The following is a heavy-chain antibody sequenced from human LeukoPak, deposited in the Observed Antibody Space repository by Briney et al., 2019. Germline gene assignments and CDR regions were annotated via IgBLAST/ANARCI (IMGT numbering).Heavy chain of an antibody. CDR3: ARTWYYYDSSGQIPYYFDY. V-gene: IGHV4-31*03. J-gene: IGHJ4*02. CDR1: GGSISSGGYY. D-gene: IGHD3-22*01. CDR2: IYYSGST. Sequence: PSQTLSLTCTVSGGSISSGGYYWSWLRQHPGKGLEWIGYIYYSGSTYYNPSLKSRVTISVDTSKNHFSLKLSSVTAADTAVYYCARTWYYYDSSGQIPYYFDYWGQGTLVTVSS.